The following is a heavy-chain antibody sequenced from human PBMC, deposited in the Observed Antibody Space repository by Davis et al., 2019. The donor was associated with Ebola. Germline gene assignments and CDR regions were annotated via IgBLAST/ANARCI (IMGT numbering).Heavy chain of an antibody. D-gene: IGHD2-15*01. V-gene: IGHV3-30*09. CDR3: ANRYCSGGSCYDP. CDR2: ILYDGSTK. CDR1: GFAFSTYA. J-gene: IGHJ5*02. Sequence: GGSLRLSCTASGFAFSTYAMHWVRLAPGTGLEWVAGILYDGSTKYYTGSVKGRFAISRDNSKNTLYLQMNSLRAEDTAVYYCANRYCSGGSCYDPWGQGTLVTVSS.